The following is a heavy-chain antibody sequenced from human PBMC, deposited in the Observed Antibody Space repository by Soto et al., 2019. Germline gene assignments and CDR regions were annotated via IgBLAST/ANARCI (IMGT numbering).Heavy chain of an antibody. CDR3: ARSAKKTWLPDF. CDR1: GFSLIDYS. J-gene: IGHJ1*01. CDR2: INAGNGNT. V-gene: IGHV1-3*01. D-gene: IGHD5-12*01. Sequence: ASVKVSCKASGFSLIDYSILWVRQAPGQSLEWLGWINAGNGNTKYSHKFQDRVTITSDTSATTTYMELRSLRSEDTAVFYCARSAKKTWLPDFWGQGTLVTVSS.